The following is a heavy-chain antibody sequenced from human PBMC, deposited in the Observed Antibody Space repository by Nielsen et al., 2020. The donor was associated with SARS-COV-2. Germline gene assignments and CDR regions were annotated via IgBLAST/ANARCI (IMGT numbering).Heavy chain of an antibody. Sequence: SETLSLTCTVSGGSISSGGYYWSWIRHHPGKGLEWIGYIYFSGRTCYNPSLKSRVTISVDTSKNQFSLSLRSVTAADTAVYYCARESSGYDHYNYGMDVWGQGTTVTASS. D-gene: IGHD5-12*01. CDR1: GGSISSGGYY. J-gene: IGHJ6*02. V-gene: IGHV4-31*03. CDR2: IYFSGRT. CDR3: ARESSGYDHYNYGMDV.